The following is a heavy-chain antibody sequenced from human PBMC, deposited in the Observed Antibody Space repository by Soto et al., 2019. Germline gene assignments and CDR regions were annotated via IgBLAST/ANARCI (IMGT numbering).Heavy chain of an antibody. Sequence: PGGSLRLSCAASGFMFSNHGMHWVRQAPGKGLEWVAVIWSDGNNRYYADSVKGRFTISRDNSKNTLYLQMNSLRAEDTAVYYGGWGENWNDGASDYGGKGPLVTVSS. J-gene: IGHJ4*02. CDR1: GFMFSNHG. CDR2: IWSDGNNR. V-gene: IGHV3-33*01. D-gene: IGHD1-1*01. CDR3: GWGENWNDGASDY.